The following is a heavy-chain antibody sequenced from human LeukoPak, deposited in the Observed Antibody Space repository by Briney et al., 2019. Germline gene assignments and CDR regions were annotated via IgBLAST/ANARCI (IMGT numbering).Heavy chain of an antibody. J-gene: IGHJ5*02. V-gene: IGHV4-31*03. CDR3: ARLEYGRGRFDP. Sequence: SETLSLTCTVSGGSISSGGYYWSWIRQHPGKGLEWIGYIYYSGSTYYNPSLKSRVTISVDTSKNQFSLKLSSVTAADTAVYYCARLEYGRGRFDPWGQGTLVTVSS. CDR2: IYYSGST. CDR1: GGSISSGGYY. D-gene: IGHD2-8*01.